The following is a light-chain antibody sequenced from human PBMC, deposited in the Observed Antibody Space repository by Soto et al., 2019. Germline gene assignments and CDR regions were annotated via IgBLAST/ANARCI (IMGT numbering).Light chain of an antibody. CDR2: SNT. CDR3: QSYDSILSGVV. Sequence: QSVLTQPPSVSGAPEQKVTISCTGRSSNIGTRFAVHWYQQLPGTAPKLLIYSNTHQPSGVPDRFSGSRSGTSASLDISGLQPEDEADYYCQSYDSILSGVVFGGGTQLTVL. J-gene: IGLJ2*01. CDR1: SSNIGTRFA. V-gene: IGLV1-40*01.